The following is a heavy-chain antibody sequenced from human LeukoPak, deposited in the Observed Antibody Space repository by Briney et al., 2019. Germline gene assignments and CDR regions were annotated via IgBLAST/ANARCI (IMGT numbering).Heavy chain of an antibody. CDR1: GGSISSSSYY. J-gene: IGHJ5*02. Sequence: SETLSPTCTVSGGSISSSSYYWGWIRQPPGKGLEWIGSIYYSGSTYYNPSLKSRVTISVDTSKNQFSLKLSSVTAADTAVYYCARVDTAMVKLFDPWGQGTLVTVSS. V-gene: IGHV4-39*01. CDR3: ARVDTAMVKLFDP. CDR2: IYYSGST. D-gene: IGHD5-18*01.